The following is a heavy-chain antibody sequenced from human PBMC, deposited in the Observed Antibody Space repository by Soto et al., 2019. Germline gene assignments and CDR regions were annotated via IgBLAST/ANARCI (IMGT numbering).Heavy chain of an antibody. CDR2: IIPIFGTA. D-gene: IGHD6-19*01. CDR3: ARGMKAVAGNAFDI. Sequence: SVKVSCKASGGTFSSYAISWVRQAPGQGLEWMGGIIPIFGTANYAQKFQGRVTITADESTSTAYMELSSLRSEDTAVYYCARGMKAVAGNAFDIWGQGTMVTVSS. CDR1: GGTFSSYA. J-gene: IGHJ3*02. V-gene: IGHV1-69*13.